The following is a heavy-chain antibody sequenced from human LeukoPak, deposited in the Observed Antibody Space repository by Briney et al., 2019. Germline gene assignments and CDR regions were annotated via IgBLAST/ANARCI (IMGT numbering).Heavy chain of an antibody. J-gene: IGHJ5*01. CDR2: INSDGSRT. CDR1: GFTFSSYW. CDR3: ARDGAGSVQAATGWIES. V-gene: IGHV3-74*01. Sequence: PGGSLRLSCAASGFTFSSYWMHWVRQAPGKGLVWVSRINSDGSRTSYADSVKGRFTVTRDNAKNTLYLQMNSLRAEDTAVYYCARDGAGSVQAATGWIESWGQGTLVTVSS. D-gene: IGHD2-15*01.